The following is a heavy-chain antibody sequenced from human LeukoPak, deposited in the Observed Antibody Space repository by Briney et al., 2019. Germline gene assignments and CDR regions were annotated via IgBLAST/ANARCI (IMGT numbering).Heavy chain of an antibody. Sequence: GGSLRLSCAASGFTFSSYAMSWVRQAPGKGLEWVSGISSSGDNTYYADSVKGRFTISRDNSKNTLYLQMNSLRAEDTAVYYCAKDTTYYYDSSGYYNGAFDIWGQGTMVTVSS. CDR2: ISSSGDNT. CDR3: AKDTTYYYDSSGYYNGAFDI. D-gene: IGHD3-22*01. V-gene: IGHV3-23*01. J-gene: IGHJ3*02. CDR1: GFTFSSYA.